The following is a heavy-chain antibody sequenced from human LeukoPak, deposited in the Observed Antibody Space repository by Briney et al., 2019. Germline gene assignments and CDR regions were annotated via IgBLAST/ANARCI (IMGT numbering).Heavy chain of an antibody. CDR2: ISDGGSDT. D-gene: IGHD4-17*01. CDR3: AKALYGDYGRFDY. CDR1: GFTFSTYA. V-gene: IGHV3-23*01. Sequence: GGSLRLSCAAAGFTFSTYAMSWVRQAPGKGLDWVSTISDGGSDTHYADSVKGWFTISRDNSKNTLYLQMNSLRAEVTAVYYCAKALYGDYGRFDYWGQGTLVTVSS. J-gene: IGHJ4*02.